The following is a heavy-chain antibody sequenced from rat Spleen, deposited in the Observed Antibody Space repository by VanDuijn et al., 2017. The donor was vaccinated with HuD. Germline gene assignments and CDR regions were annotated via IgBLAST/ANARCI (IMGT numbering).Heavy chain of an antibody. CDR2: ISYEGSST. J-gene: IGHJ3*01. D-gene: IGHD1-11*01. CDR1: GFTFSDYY. Sequence: EVQLVESGGGLVQPGRSLKLSCAASGFTFSDYYMAWVRQAPKKGLEGVASISYEGSSTYYGYSRKGRFTISRDNAKSTLYLQMNSLRSEDTATYLCAREGRGFAYWGQGTLVTVSS. V-gene: IGHV5-22*01. CDR3: AREGRGFAY.